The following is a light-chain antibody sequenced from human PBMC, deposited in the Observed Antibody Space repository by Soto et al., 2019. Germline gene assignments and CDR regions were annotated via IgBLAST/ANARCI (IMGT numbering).Light chain of an antibody. CDR3: TSYARGRAYV. CDR2: DVS. J-gene: IGLJ1*01. CDR1: SSDVGGYNR. Sequence: QSVLTQPPSVSGSPGQSVAISCTGTSSDVGGYNRVSWYQQAPGKAPKLLIYDVSNRPSGGSTRFSGSKSGNTASLTISGLQAEDEADYYCTSYARGRAYVFGPATKVTVL. V-gene: IGLV2-18*02.